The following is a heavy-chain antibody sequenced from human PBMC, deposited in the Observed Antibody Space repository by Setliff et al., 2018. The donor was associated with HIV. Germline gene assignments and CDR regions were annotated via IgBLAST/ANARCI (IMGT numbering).Heavy chain of an antibody. D-gene: IGHD3-3*01. CDR1: GDTFTSYV. CDR2: ISAYNGNT. J-gene: IGHJ3*02. V-gene: IGHV1-18*01. Sequence: GASVKVSCKASGDTFTSYVISWVRQAPGQGVEWMGWISAYNGNTNYAQKLQGRVTMTTDTSTSTAYMELRSLRSDDTAVYYCARGYYNFWSGYYDSRFPNPIDAFDIWGQGTMVTVSS. CDR3: ARGYYNFWSGYYDSRFPNPIDAFDI.